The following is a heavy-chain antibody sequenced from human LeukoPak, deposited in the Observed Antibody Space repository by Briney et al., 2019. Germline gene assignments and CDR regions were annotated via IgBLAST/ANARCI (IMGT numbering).Heavy chain of an antibody. J-gene: IGHJ4*02. V-gene: IGHV3-66*01. CDR1: GFTVSSNY. CDR2: IYSGGST. D-gene: IGHD6-19*01. CDR3: ARRSLSGWYLDY. Sequence: PGGSLRLSCAASGFTVSSNYMSWVRQAPGKGLEWVSVIYSGGSTCYADSVKGRFTISRDNSKNTLYLQMNSLRAEDTAVYYCARRSLSGWYLDYWSQGTLVTVSS.